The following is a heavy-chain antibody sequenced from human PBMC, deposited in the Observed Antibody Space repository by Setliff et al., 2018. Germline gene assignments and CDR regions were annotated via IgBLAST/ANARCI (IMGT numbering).Heavy chain of an antibody. D-gene: IGHD4-4*01. CDR1: GYSISSGYY. J-gene: IGHJ3*02. CDR3: ARDPLTTTVRHAFDI. Sequence: KPSETLSLTCAVSGYSISSGYYWSWIRQHPRKGLEWIGYIYYSGSNNYTPSLKSRVTLSVDASRNHFSLKLNSVTAADTAVYYCARDPLTTTVRHAFDIWGQGTMVTVS. CDR2: IYYSGSN. V-gene: IGHV4-31*11.